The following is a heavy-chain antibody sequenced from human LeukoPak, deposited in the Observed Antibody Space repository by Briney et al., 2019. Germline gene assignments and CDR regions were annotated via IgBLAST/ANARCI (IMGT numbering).Heavy chain of an antibody. V-gene: IGHV4-59*12. CDR2: IYYSGST. Sequence: SETLPLTCTVSGGSISSYYWSWIRQPPGKGLEWIGYIYYSGSTNYNPSLKSRVTISVDTSKNQFSLKLSSVTAADTAVYYCARGVIVVVPAANTYNWFDPWGQGTLVTVSS. D-gene: IGHD2-2*01. J-gene: IGHJ5*02. CDR3: ARGVIVVVPAANTYNWFDP. CDR1: GGSISSYY.